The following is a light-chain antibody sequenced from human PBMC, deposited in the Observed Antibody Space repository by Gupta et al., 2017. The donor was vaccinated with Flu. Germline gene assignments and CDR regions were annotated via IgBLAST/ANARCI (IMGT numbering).Light chain of an antibody. CDR1: QRCAGIQNVEDS. CDR2: VAS. V-gene: IGKV4-1*01. Sequence: SVGGGATFNCMSRQRCAGIQNVEDSLDWYQQKPEQPPQLIIYVASTREYGVTDRFSGRGSGTDFTLPISSQQAEDVAVYYCQQEDSTPWTFGQGTKVEIK. CDR3: QQEDSTPWT. J-gene: IGKJ1*01.